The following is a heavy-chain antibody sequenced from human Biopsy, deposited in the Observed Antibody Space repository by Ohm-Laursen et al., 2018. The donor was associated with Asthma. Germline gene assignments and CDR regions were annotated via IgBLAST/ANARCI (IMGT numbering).Heavy chain of an antibody. CDR3: ARDYDGDYVQRHLPLAY. J-gene: IGHJ4*02. CDR1: GGTFSTFG. D-gene: IGHD4-17*01. CDR2: IIPFYGTA. Sequence: SSVKVSCKSSGGTFSTFGISWVRQAPGQGLDWMGRIIPFYGTATYAQNFQGRLTLTADESTSTAYMELSSLRSEDTAVYFCARDYDGDYVQRHLPLAYWGQGTLVTVSS. V-gene: IGHV1-69*15.